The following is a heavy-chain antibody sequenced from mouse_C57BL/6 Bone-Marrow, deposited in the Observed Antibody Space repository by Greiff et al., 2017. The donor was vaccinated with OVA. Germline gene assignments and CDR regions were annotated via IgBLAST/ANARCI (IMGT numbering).Heavy chain of an antibody. V-gene: IGHV3-6*01. CDR1: GYSITSGYY. Sequence: EVKLMESGPGLVKPSQSLSLTCSVTGYSITSGYYWNWIRQFPGNKLEWMGYISYDGSNNYNPSLKNRISITRYTSKNQFFLKLNSVTTEATATYYCARELGRDYWGQGTTLTVSS. D-gene: IGHD4-1*01. J-gene: IGHJ2*01. CDR3: ARELGRDY. CDR2: ISYDGSN.